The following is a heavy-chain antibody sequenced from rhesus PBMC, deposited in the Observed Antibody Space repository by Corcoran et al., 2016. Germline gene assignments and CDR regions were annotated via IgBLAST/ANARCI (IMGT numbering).Heavy chain of an antibody. J-gene: IGHJ4*01. CDR1: GFTFSDYY. Sequence: EVQLVESGGGLVQPGGSLRLSCAASGFTFSDYYMSWVRQAPGKGLEWVSSLSSARSYIYYADSVKGRFTISRDNAKNSLSLQMNSLKTDDTAVYYCTRGGYCSGGVCYRYYFDYWGQGVLVTVSS. CDR2: LSSARSYI. V-gene: IGHV3S4*01. CDR3: TRGGYCSGGVCYRYYFDY. D-gene: IGHD2-39*02.